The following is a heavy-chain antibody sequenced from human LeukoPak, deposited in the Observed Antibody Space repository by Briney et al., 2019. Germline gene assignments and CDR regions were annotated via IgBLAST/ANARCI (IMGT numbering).Heavy chain of an antibody. J-gene: IGHJ3*02. Sequence: ASVKVSCKASGYTFTSYGISWVRQAPGQGLEWMGWISAYNGNTDYAQKLQGRVTMTTDTSTSTAYMELRSLRSDDTAVYYCARILVSTDAFDIWGQGTMVTVSS. V-gene: IGHV1-18*01. CDR1: GYTFTSYG. CDR2: ISAYNGNT. CDR3: ARILVSTDAFDI.